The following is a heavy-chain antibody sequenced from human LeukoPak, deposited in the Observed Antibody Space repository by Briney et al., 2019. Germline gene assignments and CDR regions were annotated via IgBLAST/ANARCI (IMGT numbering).Heavy chain of an antibody. D-gene: IGHD4-23*01. CDR1: GGSINNYY. Sequence: SETLSLTCTVSGGSINNYYWSWIRQSPGKGLEWIGFIFYTGSTNYNPSLKSRVTISVDTSKNQFSLKLSSVTAADTAVYYCARGNYGGKTGDYWGQGTLVTVSS. CDR3: ARGNYGGKTGDY. J-gene: IGHJ4*02. CDR2: IFYTGST. V-gene: IGHV4-59*12.